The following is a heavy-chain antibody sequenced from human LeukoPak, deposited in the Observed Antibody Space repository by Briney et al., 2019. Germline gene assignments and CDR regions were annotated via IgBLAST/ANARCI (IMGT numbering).Heavy chain of an antibody. Sequence: PGGSLRLSCVASGFTFSGYWMHWVRQPPGKGLVWVSRIKSDGSMTNYADSVKGRFTISRDNAKNTLYPQMNSLRAEDTPVYYCASQVVGAAFDPWGQGTLVTVSS. CDR1: GFTFSGYW. CDR3: ASQVVGAAFDP. J-gene: IGHJ5*02. V-gene: IGHV3-74*01. CDR2: IKSDGSMT. D-gene: IGHD2-15*01.